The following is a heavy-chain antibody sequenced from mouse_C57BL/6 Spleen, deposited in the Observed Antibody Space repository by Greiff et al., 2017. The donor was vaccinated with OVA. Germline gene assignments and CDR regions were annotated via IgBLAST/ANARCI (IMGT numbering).Heavy chain of an antibody. Sequence: EVQLKESGAELVKPGASVKLSCTASGFNINDYYMHWVKQRTEQGLEWIGRIDPEDGDTKYAPKFQGKATITADTSSNTAYLQLSSLTSEDTAVYYCARAQATGYYYAMDYWGQGTSVTVSS. J-gene: IGHJ4*01. CDR2: IDPEDGDT. CDR3: ARAQATGYYYAMDY. V-gene: IGHV14-2*01. D-gene: IGHD3-2*02. CDR1: GFNINDYY.